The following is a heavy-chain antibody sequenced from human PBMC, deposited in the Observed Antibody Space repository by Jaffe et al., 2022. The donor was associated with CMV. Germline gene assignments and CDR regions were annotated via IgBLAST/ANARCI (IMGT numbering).Heavy chain of an antibody. V-gene: IGHV4-59*08. CDR2: IYYSGST. Sequence: QVQLQESGPGLVKPSETLSLTCTVSGGSISSYYWSWIRQPPGKGLEWIGYIYYSGSTNYNPSLKSRVTISVDTSKNQFSLKLSSVTAADTAVYYCARHVSTRIAVAYGSYYYYYMDVWGKGTTVTVSS. D-gene: IGHD6-19*01. CDR1: GGSISSYY. J-gene: IGHJ6*03. CDR3: ARHVSTRIAVAYGSYYYYYMDV.